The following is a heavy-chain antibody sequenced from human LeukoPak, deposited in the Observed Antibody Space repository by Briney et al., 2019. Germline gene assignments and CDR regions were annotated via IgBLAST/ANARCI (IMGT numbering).Heavy chain of an antibody. V-gene: IGHV3-30*02. CDR1: GFTFSSYG. Sequence: GGSLRLSCAASGFTFSSYGMHWVRQAPGKGLEWVAFIRYDGSNKYYADSVKGRFTISRDNSKNTLYLQTNSLRGEDTAVYYCAKGSKEVVFTRNHYMDVWGKGTTVTSSS. CDR2: IRYDGSNK. CDR3: AKGSKEVVFTRNHYMDV. D-gene: IGHD3-22*01. J-gene: IGHJ6*03.